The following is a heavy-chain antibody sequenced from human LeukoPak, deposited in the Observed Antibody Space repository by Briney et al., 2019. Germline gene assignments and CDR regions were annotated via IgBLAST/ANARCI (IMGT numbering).Heavy chain of an antibody. D-gene: IGHD3-9*01. CDR1: GFTFSSYA. CDR2: ISYDGSNK. J-gene: IGHJ4*02. Sequence: PGGSLRLSCAASGFTFSSYAMHWVRQAPGKGLEWVAVISYDGSNKYYADSVKGRFTISRDNSKNTLYLQMNSLRAEDTAVYYCARDFGPVLRYFDWYFDYWGQGTLVTVSS. CDR3: ARDFGPVLRYFDWYFDY. V-gene: IGHV3-30-3*01.